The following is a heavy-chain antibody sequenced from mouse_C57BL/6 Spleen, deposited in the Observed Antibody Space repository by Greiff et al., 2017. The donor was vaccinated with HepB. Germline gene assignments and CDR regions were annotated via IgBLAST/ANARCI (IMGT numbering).Heavy chain of an antibody. D-gene: IGHD2-4*01. CDR2: INPNNGGT. Sequence: EVQLQQSGPELVKPGASVKISCKASGYTFTDYYMNWVKQSHGKSLEWIGDINPNNGGTSYNQKFKGKATLTVDKSSSTAYMELRSLTSEDSAVYDCARDDYVDYWGQGTTLTVSS. CDR3: ARDDYVDY. J-gene: IGHJ2*01. V-gene: IGHV1-26*01. CDR1: GYTFTDYY.